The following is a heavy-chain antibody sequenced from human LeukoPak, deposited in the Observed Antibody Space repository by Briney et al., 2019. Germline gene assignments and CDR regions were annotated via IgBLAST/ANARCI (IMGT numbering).Heavy chain of an antibody. CDR2: ISAYNGNT. CDR1: GYTFADYY. Sequence: ASVKVSCKASGYTFADYYIHWVRQAPGQGLEWMGWISAYNGNTNYAQKLQGRVTMTTDTSTSTAYMELRSLRSDDTAVYYCARARTMYCYDSSVDWGQGTLVTVSS. V-gene: IGHV1-18*01. CDR3: ARARTMYCYDSSVD. J-gene: IGHJ4*02. D-gene: IGHD3-22*01.